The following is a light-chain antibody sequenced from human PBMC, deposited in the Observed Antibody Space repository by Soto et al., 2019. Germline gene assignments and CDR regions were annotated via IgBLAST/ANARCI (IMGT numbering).Light chain of an antibody. CDR3: SSYASSNTQL. J-gene: IGLJ2*01. Sequence: QSALTQPASVSGSPGQSITVSCIGTSSDVGGYNYVSWYQQHPGKAPKLMIHDVSNRPSGVSNRFSGSKSGNTASLTISGHQAEDEAFYYSSSYASSNTQLFGGGTKLTVL. CDR1: SSDVGGYNY. CDR2: DVS. V-gene: IGLV2-14*03.